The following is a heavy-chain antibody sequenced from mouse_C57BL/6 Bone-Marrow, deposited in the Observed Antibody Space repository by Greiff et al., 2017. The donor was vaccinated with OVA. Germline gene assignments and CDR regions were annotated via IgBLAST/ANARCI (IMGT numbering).Heavy chain of an antibody. CDR3: ARWGYYGSSYYFDY. D-gene: IGHD1-1*01. V-gene: IGHV1-82*01. CDR2: IYPGDGDT. Sequence: QVQLQQSGPELVKPGASVKISCKASGYAFSSSWMNWVKQRPGTGLEWIGRIYPGDGDTNYNGKFKGKATLTADKSSSTAYMQLSSLTSEDSAVYFCARWGYYGSSYYFDYWGQGTTLTVSS. CDR1: GYAFSSSW. J-gene: IGHJ2*01.